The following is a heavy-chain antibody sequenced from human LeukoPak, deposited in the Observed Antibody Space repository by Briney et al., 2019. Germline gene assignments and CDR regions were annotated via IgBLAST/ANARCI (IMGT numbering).Heavy chain of an antibody. CDR3: ARDKGTVVDY. V-gene: IGHV4-59*01. CDR2: IYYSGST. J-gene: IGHJ4*02. Sequence: PSETLFLTCTVSGGSISTYYWSWIRQPPGKGLEWIGYIYYSGSTNYNPSLKSRVTTSVDTSKNQFSLKLSSVTAADTAVYYCARDKGTVVDYWGQGTLVTVSS. D-gene: IGHD4-23*01. CDR1: GGSISTYY.